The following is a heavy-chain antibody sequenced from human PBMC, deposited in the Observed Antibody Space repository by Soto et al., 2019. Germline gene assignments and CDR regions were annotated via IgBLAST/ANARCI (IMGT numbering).Heavy chain of an antibody. CDR2: ISPTNSYF. CDR1: GFIFSTYT. D-gene: IGHD7-27*01. Sequence: EVQLVESGGGLVKPGGFLRLSCEASGFIFSTYTMNWVRQATGKGQEWVSSISPTNSYFYYTDSVKGRFTISRDNANNSMYLQLNSLRAEDTAVYYCAGGESTPYPFDYWGQGTQVTISS. J-gene: IGHJ4*02. V-gene: IGHV3-21*01. CDR3: AGGESTPYPFDY.